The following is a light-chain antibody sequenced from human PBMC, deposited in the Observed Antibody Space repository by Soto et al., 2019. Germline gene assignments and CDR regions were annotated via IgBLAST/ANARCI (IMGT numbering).Light chain of an antibody. CDR2: DFS. J-gene: IGLJ2*01. V-gene: IGLV2-14*01. CDR1: SSNVGGYNF. CDR3: SSYTSSSTVV. Sequence: SALTQPASVSGSPGQSITISCTGTSSNVGGYNFVSWYQQPPGKTTKLMIYDFSNRPTGVSNRFTGSKSGNTATLTISGLQVDDEANYYCSSYTSSSTVVFCRGHKLTVL.